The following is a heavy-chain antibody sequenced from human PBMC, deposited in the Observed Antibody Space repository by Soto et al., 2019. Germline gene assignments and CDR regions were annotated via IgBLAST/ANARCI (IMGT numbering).Heavy chain of an antibody. CDR1: GCSISSYY. J-gene: IGHJ4*02. CDR3: ARGGFVVVPAADFDY. D-gene: IGHD2-2*01. V-gene: IGHV4-59*01. CDR2: IYYSGST. Sequence: SETLSLTCTVSGCSISSYYWSWIRQPPGKGLEWIGYIYYSGSTNYNPSLKSRVTISVDTSKNQFSLKLSSVTAADTAVYYCARGGFVVVPAADFDYWGQGTLVTVSS.